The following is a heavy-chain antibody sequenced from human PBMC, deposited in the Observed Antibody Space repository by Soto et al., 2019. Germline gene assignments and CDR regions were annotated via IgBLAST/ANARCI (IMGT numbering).Heavy chain of an antibody. CDR2: IKQDGSEK. Sequence: PGGSLRLSWAASGFTFSSYWMSWVRQAPGKGLEWVANIKQDGSEKYYVDSVKGRFTISRDNAKNSLYLQMNSLRAEDTAVYYCARDRRNDILTGYAYWGQGTLVTVSS. CDR1: GFTFSSYW. V-gene: IGHV3-7*01. D-gene: IGHD3-9*01. J-gene: IGHJ4*02. CDR3: ARDRRNDILTGYAY.